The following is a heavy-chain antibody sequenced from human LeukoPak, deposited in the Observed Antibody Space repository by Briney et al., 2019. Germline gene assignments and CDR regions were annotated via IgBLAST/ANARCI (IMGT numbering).Heavy chain of an antibody. D-gene: IGHD4-23*01. J-gene: IGHJ5*02. CDR2: ISSSSGTI. Sequence: PGGSLRLSCAASGFTFSSYSMDWVRQAPGKGLEWISFISSSSGTIYYADSVKGRFTISRDNAKNSLYLQMNNLRDEDTAVYYCVRDRAGGNSVWFDPWGQGTLVTVSS. CDR1: GFTFSSYS. CDR3: VRDRAGGNSVWFDP. V-gene: IGHV3-48*02.